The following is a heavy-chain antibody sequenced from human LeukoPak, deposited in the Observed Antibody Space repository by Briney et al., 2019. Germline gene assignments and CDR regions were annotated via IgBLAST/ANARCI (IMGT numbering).Heavy chain of an antibody. Sequence: HPGGSLRLSCVASGFTFSSYAMSWVRQVSGKGLEWVSGISGGGDSTYYADSVKGRFIISRDNSKNTLYLQMSSLRAEDTALYYCAKDCRGYSGYDAFDYWGQGTLLTVSS. CDR1: GFTFSSYA. J-gene: IGHJ4*02. CDR2: ISGGGDST. V-gene: IGHV3-23*01. CDR3: AKDCRGYSGYDAFDY. D-gene: IGHD5-12*01.